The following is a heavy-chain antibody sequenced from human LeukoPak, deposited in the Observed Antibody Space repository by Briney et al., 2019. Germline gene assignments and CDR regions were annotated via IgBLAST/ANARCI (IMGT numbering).Heavy chain of an antibody. Sequence: SETLSLTCAIYGGSFGGYYWSWIRQPPGKGLEWIGEINHSGSTYYNPSLKSRVTISVDTSKNQFSLKLSSVTAADTAVYYCARDGRIAVAGGDYWGQGTLVTVSS. J-gene: IGHJ4*02. CDR1: GGSFGGYY. D-gene: IGHD6-19*01. V-gene: IGHV4-34*01. CDR3: ARDGRIAVAGGDY. CDR2: INHSGST.